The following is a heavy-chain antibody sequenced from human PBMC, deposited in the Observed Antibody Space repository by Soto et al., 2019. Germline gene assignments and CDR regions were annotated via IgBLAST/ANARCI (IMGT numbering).Heavy chain of an antibody. Sequence: SVKVSCKASGFTFTSSAVQWVRQARGQRLEWIGWIVVGSGNTNYAQKFQERVTITRDMSTNTAYMELSSLRSEDTAVYYCAAEGYCGGDCYSGFDPWGQGTLVTVS. V-gene: IGHV1-58*01. CDR1: GFTFTSSA. CDR3: AAEGYCGGDCYSGFDP. J-gene: IGHJ5*02. CDR2: IVVGSGNT. D-gene: IGHD2-21*02.